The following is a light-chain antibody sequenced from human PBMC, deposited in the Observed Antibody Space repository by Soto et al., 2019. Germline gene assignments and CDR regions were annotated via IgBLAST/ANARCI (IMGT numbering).Light chain of an antibody. CDR3: QQSNSFPLT. Sequence: DIQMTQSPSSVSASVGDRVTITCRASQGISSYLAWYQQKPGKAPKLLIYAASSLQSGFPSRFSGSGSGTDFPLTISILQPEDFATYYCQQSNSFPLTFGGGTKVEIK. J-gene: IGKJ4*01. CDR1: QGISSY. CDR2: AAS. V-gene: IGKV1D-12*01.